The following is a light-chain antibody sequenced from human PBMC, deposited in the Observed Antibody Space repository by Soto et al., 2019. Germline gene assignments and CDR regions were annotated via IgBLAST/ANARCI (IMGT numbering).Light chain of an antibody. Sequence: ESVFSQSRRTLSLSHRQRATLSCRASQSVSSGNLAWYQQKPGQAPRLLIYGTSNRATGIPDRFTGSGSGTDFTLTISRLEPEDFAVYYCQQYGSSGTFGQATKV. CDR1: QSVSSGN. J-gene: IGKJ1*01. CDR3: QQYGSSGT. V-gene: IGKV3-20*01. CDR2: GTS.